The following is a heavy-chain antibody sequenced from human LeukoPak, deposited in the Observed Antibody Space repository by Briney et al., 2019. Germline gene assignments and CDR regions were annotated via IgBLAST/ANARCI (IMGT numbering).Heavy chain of an antibody. CDR1: GFTFTNAW. Sequence: GWSLRLSCVDSGFTFTNAWMSWVRQAPGKGLEWIGRIKSKTDGETTNYAEPVRGRFTISRDDSKSAVYLQMNSLKIEDTAVYYCTTDLGTYYHGSQRLIPIDYWGQGTLVTVSS. V-gene: IGHV3-15*01. CDR3: TTDLGTYYHGSQRLIPIDY. CDR2: IKSKTDGETT. D-gene: IGHD3-10*01. J-gene: IGHJ4*02.